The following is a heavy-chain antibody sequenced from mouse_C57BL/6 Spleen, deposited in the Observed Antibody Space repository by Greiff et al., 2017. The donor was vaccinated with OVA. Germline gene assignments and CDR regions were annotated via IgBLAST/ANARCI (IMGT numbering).Heavy chain of an antibody. CDR1: GFTFSDYG. V-gene: IGHV5-17*01. CDR3: ARLGLNYFDY. J-gene: IGHJ2*01. CDR2: ISSGSSTI. Sequence: EVKLVESGGGLVKPGGSLKLSCAASGFTFSDYGMHWVRQAPEKGLEWVAYISSGSSTIYYADTVKGRFTISRDNAKNTLFLQRTSLRSEDTAMYYCARLGLNYFDYWGQGTTLTVSS. D-gene: IGHD4-1*01.